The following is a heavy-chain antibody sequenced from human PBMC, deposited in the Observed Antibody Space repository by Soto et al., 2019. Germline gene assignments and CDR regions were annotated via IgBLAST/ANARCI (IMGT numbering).Heavy chain of an antibody. CDR2: ISYDGSNK. CDR3: ARGSGSFYYYYYGMDV. D-gene: IGHD1-26*01. CDR1: GFTFSSYA. J-gene: IGHJ6*02. Sequence: GGSLRLSCAASGFTFSSYAMHWVRQAPGKGLEWVAVISYDGSNKYYADSVKGRFTISRDNSKNTLYLQMNSLRAEDTAVYDCARGSGSFYYYYYGMDVWGQGTTVTVSS. V-gene: IGHV3-30-3*01.